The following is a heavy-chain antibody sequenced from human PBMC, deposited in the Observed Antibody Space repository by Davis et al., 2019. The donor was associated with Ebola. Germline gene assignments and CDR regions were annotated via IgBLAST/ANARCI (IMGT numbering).Heavy chain of an antibody. CDR1: GGSISSSNW. Sequence: PSETLSLTCAVSGGSISSSNWWSWVRQPPGKGLEWIGEIYHSGSTNYNPSLKSRVTISVDKSKNQFSLKLSSVTAADTAVYYCVYSGSPWGYFDYWGQGTLVTVSS. CDR3: VYSGSPWGYFDY. J-gene: IGHJ4*02. D-gene: IGHD1-26*01. CDR2: IYHSGST. V-gene: IGHV4-4*02.